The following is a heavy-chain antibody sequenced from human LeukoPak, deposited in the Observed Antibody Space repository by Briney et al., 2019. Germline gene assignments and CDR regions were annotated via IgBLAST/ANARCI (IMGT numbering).Heavy chain of an antibody. CDR1: GFTFSSYA. CDR2: ISGSGGST. D-gene: IGHD5-12*01. V-gene: IGHV3-23*01. Sequence: RGSLRLSCAASGFTFSSYAMSWVRQAPGKGLEWGSAISGSGGSTYYADSVKGRFTISRDNSKNTLYLQMNSLRAEDTAVYYCAKVMHSGHDEGDNFDYWGQGTLVTVSS. J-gene: IGHJ4*02. CDR3: AKVMHSGHDEGDNFDY.